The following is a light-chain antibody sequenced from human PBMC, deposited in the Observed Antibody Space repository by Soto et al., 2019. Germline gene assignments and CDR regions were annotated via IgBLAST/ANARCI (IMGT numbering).Light chain of an antibody. CDR3: QQYNNWPRT. V-gene: IGKV3-15*01. CDR1: QSVSSN. Sequence: EVVMSQSPATLSVSPGERATLSCRAGQSVSSNVAWFQQKPGQAPRLLIYDASSRATGTPARFSGSGSGTXXXXXXXXLQPEDFAVYYCQQYNNWPRTFGQGTKLEIK. CDR2: DAS. J-gene: IGKJ2*01.